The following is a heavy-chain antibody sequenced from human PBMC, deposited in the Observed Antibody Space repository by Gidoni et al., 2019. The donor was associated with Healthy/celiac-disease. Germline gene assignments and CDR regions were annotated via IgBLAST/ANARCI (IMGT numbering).Heavy chain of an antibody. CDR3: ARGGMVYSYGYPTNQRSSYYFDY. J-gene: IGHJ4*02. D-gene: IGHD5-18*01. CDR2: IKQDGSEK. Sequence: EVQLVESGGGLVQPGGSLRLSCAASGFTFSSDRMSWVRQAPGKGLEWVANIKQDGSEKYYVDSVKGRFTISRDNAKNSLYLQMNSLRAEDTAVYYCARGGMVYSYGYPTNQRSSYYFDYWGQGTLVTVSS. CDR1: GFTFSSDR. V-gene: IGHV3-7*01.